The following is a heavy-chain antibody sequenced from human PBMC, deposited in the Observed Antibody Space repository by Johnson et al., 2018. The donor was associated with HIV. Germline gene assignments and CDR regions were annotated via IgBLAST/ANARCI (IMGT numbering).Heavy chain of an antibody. V-gene: IGHV3-30*04. J-gene: IGHJ3*02. CDR1: GFTFSSYA. Sequence: QVQLVESGGGVVQPGRSLRLSCAASGFTFSSYAMLWVRQAPDKGLEWVAVISYDGSNKYFADSVKGRFTISRDNAKNSLYLQMNSLRAEDTAVYYCAIGRWLHLGAFDIWGQGTMVTVSS. CDR2: ISYDGSNK. D-gene: IGHD5-24*01. CDR3: AIGRWLHLGAFDI.